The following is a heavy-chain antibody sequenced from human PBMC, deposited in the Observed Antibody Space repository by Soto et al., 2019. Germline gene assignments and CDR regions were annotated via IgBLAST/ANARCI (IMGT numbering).Heavy chain of an antibody. Sequence: ASVKVSCKASRGTFSRYAISWVRQAPGQGLEWMGGIIPIFGTVNYAQKFQGRVTITADESISTAYMELSSLRSEDTAVYYCARVTGYSSGWTPYYYYYGMDVWGQGTTVTVSS. D-gene: IGHD6-19*01. CDR1: RGTFSRYA. CDR2: IIPIFGTV. CDR3: ARVTGYSSGWTPYYYYYGMDV. V-gene: IGHV1-69*13. J-gene: IGHJ6*02.